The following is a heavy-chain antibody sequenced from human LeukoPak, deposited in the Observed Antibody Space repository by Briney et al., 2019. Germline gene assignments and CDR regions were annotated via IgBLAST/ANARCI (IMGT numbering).Heavy chain of an antibody. CDR2: INSDGSDT. J-gene: IGHJ4*02. D-gene: IGHD7-27*01. CDR1: RFTFSSYW. Sequence: GGSLRLSCAASRFTFSSYWMYWVRQAPGEGLVWVSRINSDGSDTNYADSVKGRFTISRHNAKNTLYLQMNSLRADDTAVYYCARGLTGDRWGQGSLVPVSS. CDR3: ARGLTGDR. V-gene: IGHV3-74*01.